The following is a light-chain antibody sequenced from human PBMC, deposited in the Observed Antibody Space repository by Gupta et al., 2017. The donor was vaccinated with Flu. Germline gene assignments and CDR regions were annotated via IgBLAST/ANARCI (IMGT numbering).Light chain of an antibody. J-gene: IGLJ1*01. CDR3: SSHAGRGTWV. CDR2: DVT. Sequence: QSAPTQPRSVSGSPGQSVTISCTGSSNDVGGSNRVSWYQQRPGKAPKLILYDVTERPAGVPGRFSGSKSGNTASLTISGPQADDDADYYCSSHAGRGTWVFGTGTTVTVL. V-gene: IGLV2-11*01. CDR1: SNDVGGSNR.